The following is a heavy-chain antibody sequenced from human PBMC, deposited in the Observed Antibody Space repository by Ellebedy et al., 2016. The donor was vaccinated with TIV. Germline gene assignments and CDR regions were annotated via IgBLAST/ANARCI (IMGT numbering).Heavy chain of an antibody. CDR3: ARLWTYYFDY. V-gene: IGHV4-39*07. CDR1: GGSISSSNYS. CDR2: IYYSGST. J-gene: IGHJ4*02. Sequence: MPSETLSLTCTVSGGSISSSNYSWDWIRQPPGKGLEWIGSIYYSGSTDYNASLKSRVTISVDTSKNQFSLRLSSVTAADTAVYYCARLWTYYFDYWGQGALVTVSS. D-gene: IGHD3/OR15-3a*01.